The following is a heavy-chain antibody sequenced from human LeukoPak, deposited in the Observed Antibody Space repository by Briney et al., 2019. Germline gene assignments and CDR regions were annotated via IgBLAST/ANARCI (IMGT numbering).Heavy chain of an antibody. Sequence: ASVKVSCKASGYTFTSYGISWVRQAPGQGLEWMGWISAYNGNTNYAQKLQGRVTMTTDTSTSTAYMELRSLRSDDTAVYYCARDRGVATIGRLYYYYYYGMDVWGQGTTVTVSS. CDR2: ISAYNGNT. V-gene: IGHV1-18*01. CDR3: ARDRGVATIGRLYYYYYYGMDV. J-gene: IGHJ6*02. CDR1: GYTFTSYG. D-gene: IGHD5-12*01.